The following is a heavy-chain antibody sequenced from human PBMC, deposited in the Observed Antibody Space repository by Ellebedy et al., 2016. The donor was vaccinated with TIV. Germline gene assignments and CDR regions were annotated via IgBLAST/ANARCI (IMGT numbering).Heavy chain of an antibody. CDR3: ARGYGTGRYGMDV. CDR1: GDSVSSDSYY. J-gene: IGHJ6*02. Sequence: PSETLSLTCTVSGDSVSSDSYYWSWIRQPPGKGLEWIGYVYYSGRTKYNPSLQSRVTISEDRSKNQFSLKLTSVAAADTAVYYCARGYGTGRYGMDVWGQGTTVTVSS. CDR2: VYYSGRT. D-gene: IGHD3-10*01. V-gene: IGHV4-61*01.